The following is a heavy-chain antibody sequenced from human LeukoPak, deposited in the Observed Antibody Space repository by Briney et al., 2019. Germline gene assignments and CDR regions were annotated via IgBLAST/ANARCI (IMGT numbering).Heavy chain of an antibody. D-gene: IGHD2-21*02. J-gene: IGHJ6*02. CDR3: TKLGLLAYCGGDCRGMDV. Sequence: GGSLRLSCVGSGLNFNTYDLTWVRQAPGKGLEWVSVISGSGDSIFYADSVKGRFTISRDSSRSTLYLQMNSLRVEDTAVYYCTKLGLLAYCGGDCRGMDVWGQGTTVTVSS. V-gene: IGHV3-23*01. CDR1: GLNFNTYD. CDR2: ISGSGDSI.